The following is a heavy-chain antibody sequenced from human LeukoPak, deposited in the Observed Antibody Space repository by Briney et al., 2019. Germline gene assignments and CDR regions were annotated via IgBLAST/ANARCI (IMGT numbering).Heavy chain of an antibody. D-gene: IGHD1-14*01. CDR2: VTGGGEST. Sequence: GGSLRLSCAVSGFTFSRYAMRWVRQAPGKGLEWVSAVTGGGESTYYADSVKGRFTISRDNSKNTLYLQMNGLRAEDTAVYYCARDRGGARGPTPRNDAFDIWGQGTMVTVSS. CDR3: ARDRGGARGPTPRNDAFDI. CDR1: GFTFSRYA. J-gene: IGHJ3*02. V-gene: IGHV3-23*01.